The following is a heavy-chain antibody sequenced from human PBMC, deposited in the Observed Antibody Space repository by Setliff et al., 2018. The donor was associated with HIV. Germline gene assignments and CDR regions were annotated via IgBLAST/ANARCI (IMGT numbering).Heavy chain of an antibody. D-gene: IGHD7-27*01. V-gene: IGHV3-11*04. Sequence: GGSLRLSCAASRFTISDFHMSWIRQAPGKGLEWISYIDSSDGPTYYADSVKGRFSMSRDNTKNSLYLHMDSLRAEDTAVYYCARGSNWGHRLDPWGPGTLVTVSS. CDR3: ARGSNWGHRLDP. CDR1: RFTISDFH. CDR2: IDSSDGPT. J-gene: IGHJ5*02.